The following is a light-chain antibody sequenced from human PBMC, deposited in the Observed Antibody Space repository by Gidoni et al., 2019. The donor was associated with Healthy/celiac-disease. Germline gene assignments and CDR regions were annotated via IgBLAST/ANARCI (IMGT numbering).Light chain of an antibody. CDR2: AAS. Sequence: DIQITPSPSYLSASVGDRVTITCRPSQSISSYFNWYQQKPGKSPKLLIYAASSLQSGVPSRFSGSGSGTDFTLTISSLQPEDFATYYCQQSYSTPQVTFGQGTKLEIK. CDR3: QQSYSTPQVT. J-gene: IGKJ2*01. CDR1: QSISSY. V-gene: IGKV1-39*01.